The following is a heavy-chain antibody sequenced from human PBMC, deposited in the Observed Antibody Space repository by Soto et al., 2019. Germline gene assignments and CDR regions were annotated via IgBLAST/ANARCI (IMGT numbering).Heavy chain of an antibody. CDR2: ISWNSGSI. V-gene: IGHV3-9*01. CDR1: GFTFDDYA. Sequence: PGGSLRLSCAASGFTFDDYAMHWVRQAPGKGLEWVSGISWNSGSIGYADSVKGRFTISRDNAKNSLYLQMNSLRAEDTALYYCAKSDYYYYYGMDVWGQGTTVTVYS. J-gene: IGHJ6*02. CDR3: AKSDYYYYYGMDV.